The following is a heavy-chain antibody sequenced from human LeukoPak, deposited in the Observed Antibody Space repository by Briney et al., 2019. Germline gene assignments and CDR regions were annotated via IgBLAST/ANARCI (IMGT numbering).Heavy chain of an antibody. D-gene: IGHD6-19*01. V-gene: IGHV3-23*01. CDR1: GFTFGTYA. CDR3: AKHLGSGWFRYYFDY. CDR2: ISGSGGSA. Sequence: GGSLRLSCAASGFTFGTYAMSWVRQAPGKGLEWVSTISGSGGSAYYADSVKGRFTISRDNSKNTLYLQMNSLRADATAVYYCAKHLGSGWFRYYFDYWGQGTLVTVSS. J-gene: IGHJ4*02.